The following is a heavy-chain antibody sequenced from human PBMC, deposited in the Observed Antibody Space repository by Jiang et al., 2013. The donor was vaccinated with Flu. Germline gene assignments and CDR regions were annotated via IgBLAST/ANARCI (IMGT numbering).Heavy chain of an antibody. V-gene: IGHV5-51*01. D-gene: IGHD5-24*01. Sequence: WVRQVPGKGLEWMGNIYPSDSDTTYSPSFPKAQVTISADKSISTAYLQWSSLKASDSAVYYCARVSGLEMATSGGTFDIWGQGTMVTVSS. CDR2: IYPSDSDT. CDR3: ARVSGLEMATSGGTFDI. J-gene: IGHJ3*02.